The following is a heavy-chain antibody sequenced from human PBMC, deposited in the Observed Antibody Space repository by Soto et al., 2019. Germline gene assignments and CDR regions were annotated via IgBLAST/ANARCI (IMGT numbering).Heavy chain of an antibody. CDR1: GGPVNSGSHW. CDR3: TRAGDYVVVRDMDV. D-gene: IGHD2-2*01. CDR2: IHHTGST. J-gene: IGHJ6*02. Sequence: SETLSLTCTVSGGPVNSGSHWWSWIRQPPGKGLEWIGHIHHTGSTNYNPSLKSRVTISVDTSKNQFSLNLNGVTAADTAVYYCTRAGDYVVVRDMDVWGQGTTVTVSS. V-gene: IGHV4-61*01.